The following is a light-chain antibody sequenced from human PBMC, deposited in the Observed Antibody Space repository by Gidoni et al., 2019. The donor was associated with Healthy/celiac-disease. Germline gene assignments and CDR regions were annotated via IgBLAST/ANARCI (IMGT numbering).Light chain of an antibody. CDR1: SSNIGNNY. V-gene: IGLV1-51*01. CDR3: GTWDSSLSAEVV. CDR2: DNN. Sequence: QSVLTQPPSVSAAPGQKVTISCSGSSSNIGNNYVSWYQQLPGTAPKRLIYDNNKRPSGIPDRFSGSKSGTSATLGITGLQTGDEADYYCGTWDSSLSAEVVFGGGTKLTVL. J-gene: IGLJ2*01.